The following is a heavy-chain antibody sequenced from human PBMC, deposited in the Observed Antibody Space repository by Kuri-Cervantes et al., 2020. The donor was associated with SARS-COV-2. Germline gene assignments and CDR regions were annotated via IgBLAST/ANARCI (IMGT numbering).Heavy chain of an antibody. V-gene: IGHV3-64*02. J-gene: IGHJ4*02. CDR3: AKDQHGIVVVVAAIDY. D-gene: IGHD2-15*01. CDR1: GFTFSSYT. CDR2: ISSNGGST. Sequence: GESLKISCAASGFTFSSYTMSWVRQAPGKGLEYVSAISSNGGSTYYADSVKGRFTISRDNSKNTLYLQMNSLRAEDTAVYYCAKDQHGIVVVVAAIDYWGQGTLVTVSS.